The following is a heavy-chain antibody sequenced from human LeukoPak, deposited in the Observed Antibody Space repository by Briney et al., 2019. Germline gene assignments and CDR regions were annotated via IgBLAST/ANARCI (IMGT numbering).Heavy chain of an antibody. D-gene: IGHD4-17*01. CDR2: IWYDGSNK. CDR1: GFTFSSYG. J-gene: IGHJ4*02. V-gene: IGHV3-30*02. CDR3: AKDRWGDYNFDY. Sequence: QPGGSLRLSCAASGFTFSSYGMHWVRQAPGKGLEWVAVIWYDGSNKYYADSVKGRFTISRDNSKNTLYLQMNSLRAEDTAVYYCAKDRWGDYNFDYWGQGTLVTVSS.